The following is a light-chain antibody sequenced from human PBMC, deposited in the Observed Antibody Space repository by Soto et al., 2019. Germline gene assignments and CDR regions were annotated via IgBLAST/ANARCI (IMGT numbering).Light chain of an antibody. CDR1: QSVSSN. V-gene: IGKV3-15*01. CDR3: QQYNNWPYT. Sequence: EIVMTQSPATLSVSPGERATLSCRAGQSVSSNLAWYQQKPGQAPRLLIYGASTRATGIPARFSGSGSGTEFTLTISSLQSGDFAVYYCQQYNNWPYTFGQGTKLEIK. CDR2: GAS. J-gene: IGKJ2*01.